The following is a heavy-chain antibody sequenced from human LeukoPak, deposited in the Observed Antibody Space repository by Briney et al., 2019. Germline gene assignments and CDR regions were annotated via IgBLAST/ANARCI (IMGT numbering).Heavy chain of an antibody. J-gene: IGHJ6*03. CDR3: ARVSTVTIIFYYYYYMDV. CDR2: INHSGST. D-gene: IGHD4-11*01. Sequence: SETLSLTCAVYGGSFSGYYWSWIRKPPGKGLEWIGEINHSGSTNYNPSLKSRVTISVDTSKNQFSLKLSSVTAADTAVYYCARVSTVTIIFYYYYYMDVWGKGTTVTVSS. CDR1: GGSFSGYY. V-gene: IGHV4-34*01.